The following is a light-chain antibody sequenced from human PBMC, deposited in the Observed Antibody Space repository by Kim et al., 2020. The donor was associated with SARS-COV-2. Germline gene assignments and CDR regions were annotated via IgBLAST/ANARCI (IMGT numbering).Light chain of an antibody. J-gene: IGLJ2*01. V-gene: IGLV3-19*01. CDR2: GKN. Sequence: SSELTQDPAVSVALGQTVRITCQGDSLRNYYANWYQQKPGQAPVVVIYGKNNRLSGITDRFSGSNSGSTASLTITGAQAEDEADYYCNSRDSSTNHLVFGGGTQLTVL. CDR3: NSRDSSTNHLV. CDR1: SLRNYY.